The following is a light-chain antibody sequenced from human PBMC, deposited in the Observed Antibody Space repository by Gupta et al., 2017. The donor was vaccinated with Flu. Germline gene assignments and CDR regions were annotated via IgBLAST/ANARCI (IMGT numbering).Light chain of an antibody. J-gene: IGLJ1*01. CDR1: SSDVGGYNY. Sequence: ITNSCTGTSSDVGGYNYVSWYQQHPGKAPKLMIYDVSNRPSGVSNRFSGSKSGNTASLTISGLQAEDEADYYCSSFTSSSTYVFGTGTKVTVL. V-gene: IGLV2-14*04. CDR3: SSFTSSSTYV. CDR2: DVS.